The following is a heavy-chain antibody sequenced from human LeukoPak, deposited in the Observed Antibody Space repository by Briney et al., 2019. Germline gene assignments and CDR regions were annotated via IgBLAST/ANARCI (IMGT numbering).Heavy chain of an antibody. V-gene: IGHV3-21*01. CDR1: GFTFSSYS. Sequence: PGGSLRLSCAASGFTFSSYSMNWVRQAPGKGLEWVSSISSSSSYIYYADSVKGRFTISRDNAKNSLYLQMNSLRAEDTAVYYCARASGVAVPATTYYFDYWGQGTLVTVSS. CDR3: ARASGVAVPATTYYFDY. D-gene: IGHD2-2*01. J-gene: IGHJ4*02. CDR2: ISSSSSYI.